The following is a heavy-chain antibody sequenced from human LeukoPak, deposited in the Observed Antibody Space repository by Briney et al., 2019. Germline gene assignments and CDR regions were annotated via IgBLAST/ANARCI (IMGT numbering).Heavy chain of an antibody. V-gene: IGHV3-23*01. CDR2: IGGSGGST. J-gene: IGHJ6*03. D-gene: IGHD4-11*01. Sequence: PGGSLRLSCAASGFTFSSYAMSWVRQAPGKGLAWVSAIGGSGGSTYYDDSVTGRFTISRDNSKNTLYLQMNSLGAEDTAVYYCARDRGYSNHDYYYMDVWGKGTTVTGS. CDR1: GFTFSSYA. CDR3: ARDRGYSNHDYYYMDV.